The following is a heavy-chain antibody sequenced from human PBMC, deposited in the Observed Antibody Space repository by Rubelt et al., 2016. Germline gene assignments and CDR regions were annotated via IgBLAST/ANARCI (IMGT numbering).Heavy chain of an antibody. J-gene: IGHJ4*02. CDR1: GGSISSDY. D-gene: IGHD6-6*01. V-gene: IGHV4-59*08. CDR3: ARLSSSSGIDY. CDR2: IYFSGST. Sequence: QVQLQESGPGLVKPSETLSLTCTVSGGSISSDYWSWVRQPAGKGLECIGYIYFSGSTNYNPSLESRVTISVDTSKNQYSLKRGSVTAADTAVYYCARLSSSSGIDYWGQGILVTVSS.